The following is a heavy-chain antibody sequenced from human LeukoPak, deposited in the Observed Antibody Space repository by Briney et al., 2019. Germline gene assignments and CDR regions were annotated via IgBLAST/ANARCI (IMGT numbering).Heavy chain of an antibody. CDR2: IYYSGST. J-gene: IGHJ4*02. Sequence: PSETLSLTCTVSGGSISSSSYYWGWIRQPPGKGLEWIGSIYYSGSTYYNPSLKSRVTVSVDTSKNQFSLKPSSVTAADTAVYYCARDPWFGARRRGFDYWGQGTLVTVSS. V-gene: IGHV4-39*07. D-gene: IGHD3-10*01. CDR3: ARDPWFGARRRGFDY. CDR1: GGSISSSSYY.